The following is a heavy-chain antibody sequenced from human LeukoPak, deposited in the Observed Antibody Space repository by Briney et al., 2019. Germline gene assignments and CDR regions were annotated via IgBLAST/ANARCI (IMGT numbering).Heavy chain of an antibody. Sequence: SGTLSLTCAVSGGSISSSNWWSWVRQPPGKGLEWIGEIYHSGSTNYNPSLKSRVTISVDKSKNQFSLKLSSVTAADTAVYYCASQLDSGSYGFDYWGQGTLVTVPS. J-gene: IGHJ4*02. CDR2: IYHSGST. D-gene: IGHD3-10*01. CDR3: ASQLDSGSYGFDY. V-gene: IGHV4-4*02. CDR1: GGSISSSNW.